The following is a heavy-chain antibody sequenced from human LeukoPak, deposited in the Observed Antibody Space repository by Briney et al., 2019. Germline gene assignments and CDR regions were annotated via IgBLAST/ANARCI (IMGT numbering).Heavy chain of an antibody. V-gene: IGHV3-21*01. Sequence: NPGGSLRLSCAASGFTFSSYSMNWVRQAPGKGLEWVSSISSSSSYIYYADSVKGRFTISRGNAKNSLYLQMNSLRAEDTAVYYCAREGNTIFGVVSPFDYWGQGTLVTVSS. D-gene: IGHD3-3*01. CDR3: AREGNTIFGVVSPFDY. CDR2: ISSSSSYI. J-gene: IGHJ4*02. CDR1: GFTFSSYS.